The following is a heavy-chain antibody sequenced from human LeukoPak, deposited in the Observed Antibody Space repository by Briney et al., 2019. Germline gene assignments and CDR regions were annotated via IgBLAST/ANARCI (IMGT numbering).Heavy chain of an antibody. CDR1: GYTFTSYD. D-gene: IGHD4-17*01. V-gene: IGHV1-69*04. CDR3: ARDHDYGDSDAFDI. J-gene: IGHJ3*02. Sequence: VASVKVSCKASGYTFTSYDINWVRQAPGQGLEWMGRIIPILGIANYAQKFQGRVTITADKSTSTAYMELSSLRSEDTAVYYCARDHDYGDSDAFDIWGQGTMVTVSS. CDR2: IIPILGIA.